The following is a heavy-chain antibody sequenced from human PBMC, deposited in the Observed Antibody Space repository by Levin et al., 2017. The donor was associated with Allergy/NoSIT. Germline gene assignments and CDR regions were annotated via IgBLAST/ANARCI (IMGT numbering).Heavy chain of an antibody. V-gene: IGHV3-74*01. Sequence: GESLKISCAASGFTFSGYWMHWVRQAPGKGLVWVSRINIDGGNTNYADSVQGRFTISRDSAKSTLYLQMSSLKAEDTAVYYCARGLFVSSYYSIGAWGQGTLVTVST. CDR2: INIDGGNT. CDR3: ARGLFVSSYYSIGA. CDR1: GFTFSGYW. D-gene: IGHD3-22*01. J-gene: IGHJ5*02.